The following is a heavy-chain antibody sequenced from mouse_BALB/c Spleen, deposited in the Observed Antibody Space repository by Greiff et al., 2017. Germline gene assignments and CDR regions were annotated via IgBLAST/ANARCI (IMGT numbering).Heavy chain of an antibody. CDR3: ARHDYGNYLDY. CDR1: GFTFSSYA. V-gene: IGHV5-9-3*01. J-gene: IGHJ2*01. CDR2: ISSGGSYT. D-gene: IGHD2-1*01. Sequence: EVNVVESGGGLVKPGGSLKLSCAASGFTFSSYAMSWVRQTPEKRLEWVATISSGGSYTYYPDSVKGRFTISRDNAKNTLYLQMSSLRSEDTAMYYCARHDYGNYLDYWGQGTTLTVSS.